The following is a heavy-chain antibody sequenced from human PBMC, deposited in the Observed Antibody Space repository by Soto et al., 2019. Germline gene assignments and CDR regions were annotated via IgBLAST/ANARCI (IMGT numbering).Heavy chain of an antibody. D-gene: IGHD2-8*02. CDR1: GFTFSVYA. V-gene: IGHV3-23*01. CDR3: AKALSGGFTY. CDR2: ISGSGDST. Sequence: EVRLLESGGGLVQPGGSLRLSCAASGFTFSVYAMSWVRQAPGKGLEWVSGISGSGDSTHYADSVKGRFTVSRDNSKSMLYLQTNSLRAEDPAIYYCAKALSGGFTYWGQGTLVTVSS. J-gene: IGHJ4*02.